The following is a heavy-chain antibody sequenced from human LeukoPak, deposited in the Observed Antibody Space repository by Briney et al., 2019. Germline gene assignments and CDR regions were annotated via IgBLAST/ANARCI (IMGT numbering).Heavy chain of an antibody. CDR1: NDSISSSSYY. V-gene: IGHV4-39*07. CDR2: IYYSGST. J-gene: IGHJ3*02. Sequence: PSETLSLTCTVSNDSISSSSYYWGWIRQPPGKGLEWIGSIYYSGSTYYNPSLKSRVTISVDTSKNQFSLKLSSVTAADTAVYYCAGVYYYVFPGIWGQGTMVTVSS. CDR3: AGVYYYVFPGI. D-gene: IGHD3-10*02.